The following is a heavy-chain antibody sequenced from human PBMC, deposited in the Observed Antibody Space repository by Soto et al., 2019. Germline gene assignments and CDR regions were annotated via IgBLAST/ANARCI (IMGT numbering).Heavy chain of an antibody. J-gene: IGHJ6*02. CDR2: INNAGNT. CDR1: GFDASVNY. Sequence: EVQLVESGGTLVQPGGSLRLSCAASGFDASVNYMTWVRQAPGKGLEWVSAINNAGNTFFADSVKGRFTISRDDSKNTLYLQMNSLRVEATAMYYCVRENSYYGMDVWGQGTAVTVSS. V-gene: IGHV3-66*01. CDR3: VRENSYYGMDV.